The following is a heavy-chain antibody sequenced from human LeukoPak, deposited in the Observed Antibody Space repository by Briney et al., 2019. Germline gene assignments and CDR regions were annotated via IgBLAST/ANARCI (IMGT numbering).Heavy chain of an antibody. D-gene: IGHD2-2*01. V-gene: IGHV1-69*13. J-gene: IGHJ4*02. CDR2: IIPIFGTA. Sequence: SVKVSCKASGGTFSSYAISWERQAPGQGLEWMGGIIPIFGTANYAQKFQGRVTITADESTSTAYMELSSLRSEDTAVYYCALQAGYCSSTSCPGDYWGQGTLVTVSS. CDR3: ALQAGYCSSTSCPGDY. CDR1: GGTFSSYA.